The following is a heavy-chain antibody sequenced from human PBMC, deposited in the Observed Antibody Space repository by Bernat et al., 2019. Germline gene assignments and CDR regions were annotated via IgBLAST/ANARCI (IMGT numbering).Heavy chain of an antibody. D-gene: IGHD1-26*01. V-gene: IGHV3-30*18. Sequence: QVQLVESGGGVVQPGRSLRLSCAASGFTFSSYGMQWVRQAPGKGLEWVAVTSDDGSTKHYADSVNGRFTVSRDNSKNTLYLQMNNLRAEDTAVYYCAKEKGGNYMPLDYWGQGTLVTVSS. CDR3: AKEKGGNYMPLDY. J-gene: IGHJ4*02. CDR1: GFTFSSYG. CDR2: TSDDGSTK.